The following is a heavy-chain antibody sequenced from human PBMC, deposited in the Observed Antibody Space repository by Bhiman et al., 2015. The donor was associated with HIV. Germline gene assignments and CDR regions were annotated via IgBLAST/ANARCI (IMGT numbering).Heavy chain of an antibody. CDR2: ISYDGSNK. V-gene: IGHV3-30*04. CDR3: ARRTGTTRYYYYGMDV. CDR1: GFTFSSYA. Sequence: QVQLVESGGGVVQPGRSLRLSCAASGFTFSSYAMHWVRQAPGKGLEWVAVISYDGSNKYYADSVKGRFTISRDNSKNTLYLQMNSLRADDTAVYYCARRTGTTRYYYYGMDVWGQGTTVTVSS. J-gene: IGHJ6*02. D-gene: IGHD1-1*01.